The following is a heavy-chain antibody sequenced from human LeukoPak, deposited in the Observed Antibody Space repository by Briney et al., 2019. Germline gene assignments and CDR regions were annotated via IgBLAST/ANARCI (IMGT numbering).Heavy chain of an antibody. CDR3: ARTRGCSSTSCYMVPQYNWFDP. CDR1: GYTFTGYY. V-gene: IGHV1-69*06. Sequence: SVKVSCKASGYTFTGYYMHWVRQAPGQGLEWMGGIIPIFGTANYAQKFQGRVTITADKSTSTAYMELSSLRSEDTAVYYCARTRGCSSTSCYMVPQYNWFDPWGQGTLVTVSS. CDR2: IIPIFGTA. D-gene: IGHD2-2*02. J-gene: IGHJ5*02.